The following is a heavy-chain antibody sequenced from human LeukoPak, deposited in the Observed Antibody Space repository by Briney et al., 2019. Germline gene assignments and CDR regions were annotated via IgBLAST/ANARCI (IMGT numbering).Heavy chain of an antibody. V-gene: IGHV3-74*01. J-gene: IGHJ4*01. Sequence: GGSLRLSCAASGLSFHNTWMHWIRQAPGKGLVWVSHINSDGSSTTYADSVKGRFSISRDNAKNTLYLQMNSLRAEDTAVYYCVRGWYGSDYWGHGTLVTVSS. CDR3: VRGWYGSDY. CDR1: GLSFHNTW. CDR2: INSDGSST. D-gene: IGHD6-19*01.